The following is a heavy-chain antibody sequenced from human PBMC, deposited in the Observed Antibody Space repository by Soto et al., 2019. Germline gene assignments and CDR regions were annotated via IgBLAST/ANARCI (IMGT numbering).Heavy chain of an antibody. CDR2: IYYSGST. CDR1: GYSITNGDY. J-gene: IGHJ3*02. CDR3: ARNLTMTRGGAFDI. D-gene: IGHD3-10*01. V-gene: IGHV4-38-2*01. Sequence: KASETLSLTCAVSGYSITNGDYWGWIRQPPGKGLEWIASIYYSGSTYYSPSLKSRVTISVDTSKNQFSLKLTSVIAADTAFYYCARNLTMTRGGAFDIWGQGTMVTVSS.